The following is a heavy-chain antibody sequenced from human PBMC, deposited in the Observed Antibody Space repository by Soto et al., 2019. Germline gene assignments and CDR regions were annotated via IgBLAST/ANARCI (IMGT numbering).Heavy chain of an antibody. V-gene: IGHV4-30-2*01. CDR3: ARGVEHXAYSSSLFWFDP. CDR2: ILDSGNT. D-gene: IGHD6-6*01. CDR1: GGSISSXGYS. Sequence: QLQLQESGSGLVKPSQTLSLTCAVSGGSISSXGYSXSWIRQPPGKGLEWIGYILDSGNTYSNPSLKRRXXXSXXXXXXXXXXXXXXXXXXXXXXXXXARGVEHXAYSSSLFWFDPWGQGTLVTVSS. J-gene: IGHJ5*02.